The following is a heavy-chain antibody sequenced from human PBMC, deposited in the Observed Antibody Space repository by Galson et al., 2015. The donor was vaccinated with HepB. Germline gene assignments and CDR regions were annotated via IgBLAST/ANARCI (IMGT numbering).Heavy chain of an antibody. V-gene: IGHV1-3*01. J-gene: IGHJ4*02. D-gene: IGHD4-23*01. CDR1: GYNFTRNA. Sequence: SVKVSCKASGYNFTRNAMHWVRQAPGQRLEWMGWINADNGNTRSSQKVQGRVTITRDTSASTAYMELSSLTFEDTAVNYCARGGRSVVTYFDSWGQGTLVTVSS. CDR3: ARGGRSVVTYFDS. CDR2: INADNGNT.